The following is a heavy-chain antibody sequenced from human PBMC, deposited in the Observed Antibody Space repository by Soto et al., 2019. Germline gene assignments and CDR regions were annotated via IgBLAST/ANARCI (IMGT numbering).Heavy chain of an antibody. CDR2: IYNSATT. Sequence: SETLSLTCTVSGGSISTGGYYWSWIRQHPGKGLEWIGYIYNSATTLYNPSLKSRVTLSLDASKNQFSLRLSSVTAADTAVYYCARDRMAADATEVAFDFWGQGTMVTVSS. CDR3: ARDRMAADATEVAFDF. CDR1: GGSISTGGYY. D-gene: IGHD6-13*01. V-gene: IGHV4-61*08. J-gene: IGHJ3*01.